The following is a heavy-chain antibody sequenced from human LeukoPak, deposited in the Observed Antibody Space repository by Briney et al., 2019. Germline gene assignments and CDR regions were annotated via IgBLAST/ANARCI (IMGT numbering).Heavy chain of an antibody. CDR3: ARGRRAVAGTMHY. CDR2: IIPIFGTA. V-gene: IGHV1-69*01. D-gene: IGHD6-19*01. Sequence: SVKVSCKASGGTFSSYAISWVRQAPGQGLEWMGGIIPIFGTANYAQKFQGRVTITADESTSTAYMELSSLRSEDTAVYYCARGRRAVAGTMHYWGQGTLVTVSS. CDR1: GGTFSSYA. J-gene: IGHJ4*02.